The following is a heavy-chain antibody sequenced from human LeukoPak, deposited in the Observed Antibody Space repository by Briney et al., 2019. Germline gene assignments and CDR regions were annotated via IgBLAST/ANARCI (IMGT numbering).Heavy chain of an antibody. J-gene: IGHJ1*01. Sequence: SCKASGYTFTGYYMHWVRQAPGKGLEWVAVIWYDGSNKYYADSVEGRFTISRDNSKNTLYLQMNSLRAEDTAVYYCARVAGAYAEYFQHWGQGTLVTVSS. CDR3: ARVAGAYAEYFQH. CDR1: GYTFTGYY. CDR2: IWYDGSNK. D-gene: IGHD6-19*01. V-gene: IGHV3-33*01.